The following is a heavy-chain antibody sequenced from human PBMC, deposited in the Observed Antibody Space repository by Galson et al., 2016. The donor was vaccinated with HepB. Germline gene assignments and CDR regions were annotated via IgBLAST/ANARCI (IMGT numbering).Heavy chain of an antibody. CDR2: TSYDGGEN. D-gene: IGHD4-17*01. Sequence: SLRLSCAASGFDFSHYAMHWVRQAPGKGLEWVTVTSYDGGENSYTDFVKGRFTVARDNSRNTLYLQMSRLRADDTAVYFGARQLDDYADYARFYYYAMDVGGQGTTVTVSS. CDR3: ARQLDDYADYARFYYYAMDV. CDR1: GFDFSHYA. V-gene: IGHV3-30*04. J-gene: IGHJ6*02.